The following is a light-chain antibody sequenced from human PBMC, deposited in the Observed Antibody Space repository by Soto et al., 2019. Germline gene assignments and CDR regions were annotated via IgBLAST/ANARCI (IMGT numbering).Light chain of an antibody. CDR2: GAS. J-gene: IGKJ5*01. CDR3: QQYGSSST. CDR1: QSVSSSY. Sequence: EIVLTQSPGTLSLSPGERATLSCRASQSVSSSYLAWYQQKPGQAPRLLIYGASSRPTGIPDRFSGSGSGTDFTLTISRLEPKDFAVYYCQQYGSSSTFGQGTRLEI. V-gene: IGKV3-20*01.